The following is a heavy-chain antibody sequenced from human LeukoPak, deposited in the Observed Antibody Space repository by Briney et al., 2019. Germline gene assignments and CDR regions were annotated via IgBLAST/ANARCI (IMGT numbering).Heavy chain of an antibody. J-gene: IGHJ4*02. CDR1: AGSLSSSTYY. CDR2: IYYNGNT. V-gene: IGHV4-39*01. Sequence: SETLSLTCTVSAGSLSSSTYYWGWIRQPPGNGLEWIGTIYYNGNTYYNPSLESRVTISVDTSKNQFSLKLSSVTAADTAVYYCARHGVVDTSRKYYFDYWGQGTLVTVSS. CDR3: ARHGVVDTSRKYYFDY. D-gene: IGHD5-18*01.